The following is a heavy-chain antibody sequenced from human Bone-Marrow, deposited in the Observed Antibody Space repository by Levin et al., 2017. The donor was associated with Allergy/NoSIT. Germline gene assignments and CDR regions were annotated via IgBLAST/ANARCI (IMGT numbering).Heavy chain of an antibody. J-gene: IGHJ6*02. D-gene: IGHD6-6*01. CDR3: CTAPKVIAARHNTLDV. CDR2: IRANTDRGTK. Sequence: LSLTCAASGFILTDAWMNWVRQVPGKGLEWVGRIRANTDRGTKEHAAPVQGRFAISRDDSKNTLYLQMNSLKTEDTGVYYCCTAPKVIAARHNTLDVWGQGTTVTVSS. CDR1: GFILTDAW. V-gene: IGHV3-15*07.